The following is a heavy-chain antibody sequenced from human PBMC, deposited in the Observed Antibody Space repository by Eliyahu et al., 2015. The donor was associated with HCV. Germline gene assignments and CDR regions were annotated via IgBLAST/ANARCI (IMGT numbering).Heavy chain of an antibody. D-gene: IGHD2-8*01. CDR2: IKQDGSEK. V-gene: IGHV3-7*01. Sequence: EVQLVESGGGLVQPGGSLRLSCAASGFTFXSYWMSWVRQAPGKGLEGVANIKQDGSEKYYVDSVKGRFTISRDNAKNSLYLQMNSLRAEDTAVYYCAREFPFVGERGWMLYYGMDVWGQGTTVTVSS. CDR1: GFTFXSYW. CDR3: AREFPFVGERGWMLYYGMDV. J-gene: IGHJ6*02.